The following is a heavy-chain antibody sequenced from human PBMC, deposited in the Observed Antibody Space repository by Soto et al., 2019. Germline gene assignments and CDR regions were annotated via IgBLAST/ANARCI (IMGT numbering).Heavy chain of an antibody. J-gene: IGHJ6*02. CDR3: ATNSYYSVGV. CDR1: SGSISSAHW. CDR2: LYHSWSP. Sequence: QVQLQESGPGLVKPSGTLSLTCAVSSGSISSAHWWNWVRQPPGKGLEWIGALYHSWSPNYTPSLQPRVTVSVDQPMNQFSLKLTTVSAADTSVHYCATNSYYSVGVWGQGTTVTVSS. V-gene: IGHV4-4*02.